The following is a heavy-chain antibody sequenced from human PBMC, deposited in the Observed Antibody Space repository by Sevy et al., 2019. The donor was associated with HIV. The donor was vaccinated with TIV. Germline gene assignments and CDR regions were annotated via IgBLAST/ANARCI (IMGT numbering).Heavy chain of an antibody. CDR3: AGDRSGSYHVSDNWFDP. J-gene: IGHJ5*02. CDR1: GFTFSSYW. CDR2: IKSDGSST. D-gene: IGHD1-26*01. Sequence: GGSLRLSCAASGFTFSSYWMHWVRQVPGKGLVWVSRIKSDGSSTSYADSVKGRFTISRDNAKNTLYLQMNSLRAEDTAVYYCAGDRSGSYHVSDNWFDPWGQGTLVTVSS. V-gene: IGHV3-74*01.